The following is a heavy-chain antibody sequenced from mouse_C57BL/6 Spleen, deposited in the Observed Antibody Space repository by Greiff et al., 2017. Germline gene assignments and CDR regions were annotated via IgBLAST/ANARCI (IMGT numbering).Heavy chain of an antibody. CDR3: ARGGKNGYVVDYFDY. Sequence: QVQLQQPGAELVKPGASVKLSCKASGYTFTSYWMQWVKQRPGQGLEWIGEIDPSDSYTNSNQKFKGKATLTVDTSSSTAYMQLSSLTSEDSSVYYCARGGKNGYVVDYFDYWGQGTTLTVSS. D-gene: IGHD2-2*01. CDR2: IDPSDSYT. V-gene: IGHV1-50*01. J-gene: IGHJ2*01. CDR1: GYTFTSYW.